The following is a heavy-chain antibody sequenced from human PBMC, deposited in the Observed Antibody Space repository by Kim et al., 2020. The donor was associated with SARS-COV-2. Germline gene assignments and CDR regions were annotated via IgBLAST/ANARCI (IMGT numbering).Heavy chain of an antibody. D-gene: IGHD4-17*01. CDR2: ISYDGSNK. V-gene: IGHV3-30*18. CDR3: AKSCPPIYGDSSGIRGRYYYYYGMDV. J-gene: IGHJ6*02. Sequence: GGSLRLSCAASGFTFSSYGMHWVRQAPGKGLEWVAVISYDGSNKYYADSVKGRFTISRDNSKNTLYLQMNSLRAEDTAVYYCAKSCPPIYGDSSGIRGRYYYYYGMDVWGQGTTVTVSS. CDR1: GFTFSSYG.